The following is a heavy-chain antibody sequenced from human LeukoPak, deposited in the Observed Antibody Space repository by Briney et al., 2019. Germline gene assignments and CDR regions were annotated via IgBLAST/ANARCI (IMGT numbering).Heavy chain of an antibody. CDR3: ARNTAPGYGLDV. CDR1: GYTFTGYY. J-gene: IGHJ6*02. CDR2: IHPNSGAT. D-gene: IGHD5-18*01. V-gene: IGHV1-2*02. Sequence: ASVKVSCNASGYTFTGYYIHWVRQAPGQGFEWMGWIHPNSGATGYAQNFQGRVTMTRDTSISTAYMDLSRLRSDDTAVYYCARNTAPGYGLDVWGQGTPVTVSS.